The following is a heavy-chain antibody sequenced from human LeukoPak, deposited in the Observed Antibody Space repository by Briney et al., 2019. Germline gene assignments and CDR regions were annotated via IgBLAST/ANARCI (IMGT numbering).Heavy chain of an antibody. CDR3: ARDYAFGVVPAATRSFDY. CDR1: GYTFTSYG. Sequence: ASVKVSCKASGYTFTSYGISWVRQAPGQGLEWMGWISAYNGNTNYAQKLQGRATMTTDTSTSTAYMELRSLRSDDTAVYYCARDYAFGVVPAATRSFDYWGQGTLVTVSS. J-gene: IGHJ4*02. CDR2: ISAYNGNT. V-gene: IGHV1-18*01. D-gene: IGHD2-2*01.